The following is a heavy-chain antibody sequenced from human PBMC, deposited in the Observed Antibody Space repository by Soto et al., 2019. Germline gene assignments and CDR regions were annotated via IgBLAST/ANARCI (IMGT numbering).Heavy chain of an antibody. V-gene: IGHV3-30*03. CDR2: ISYDGSNK. CDR3: ARGYDFWSGYYPHYYYYMDV. CDR1: GFTFSSYG. D-gene: IGHD3-3*01. J-gene: IGHJ6*03. Sequence: GGSLRLSCAASGFTFSSYGMHWVRQAPGKGLEWVAVISYDGSNKYYADSVKGRFTISRDNSKNTLYLQMNSLRAEDTAVYYCARGYDFWSGYYPHYYYYMDVWGKGTTVTVSS.